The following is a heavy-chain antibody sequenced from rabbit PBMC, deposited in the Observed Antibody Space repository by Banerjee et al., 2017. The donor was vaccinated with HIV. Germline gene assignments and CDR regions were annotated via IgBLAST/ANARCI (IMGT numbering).Heavy chain of an antibody. Sequence: LEESGGDLVKPGASLTLTCTASGFSFSSSYWICWVRQAPGKGLEWIASIETGDGRTYHASWAKGRFTISKSSSTTVTLQGPSLTASDTATYFCARDDAGYVYAPCFFDLWGPGTLVTVS. V-gene: IGHV1S45*01. CDR1: GFSFSSSYW. CDR3: ARDDAGYVYAPCFFDL. D-gene: IGHD6-1*01. J-gene: IGHJ4*01. CDR2: IETGDGRT.